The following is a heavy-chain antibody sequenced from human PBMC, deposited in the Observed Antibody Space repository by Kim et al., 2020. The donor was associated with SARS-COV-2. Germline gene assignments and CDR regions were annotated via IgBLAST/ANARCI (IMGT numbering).Heavy chain of an antibody. V-gene: IGHV3-23*01. D-gene: IGHD1-1*01. CDR3: AKDPSGYRLVYYYGMDV. J-gene: IGHJ6*02. Sequence: KGRFTIARDNSKNTLYLQMNSLRAEDTAVYYCAKDPSGYRLVYYYGMDVWGQGTTVTVSS.